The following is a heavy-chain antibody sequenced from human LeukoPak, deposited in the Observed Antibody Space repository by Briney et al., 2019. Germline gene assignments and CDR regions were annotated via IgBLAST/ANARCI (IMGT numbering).Heavy chain of an antibody. CDR3: ADYGDVIFEH. CDR2: ISGAGDNP. D-gene: IGHD4-17*01. V-gene: IGHV3-23*01. CDR1: GFSFSSYA. Sequence: GGSLRLSCAASGFSFSSYAMSWVRQAPGKGLEWVSVISGAGDNPYYADPVKGRFTISRDNSKNTLYLQMDSLRVEDTAIYYCADYGDVIFEHWGQGTLVTVSS. J-gene: IGHJ4*02.